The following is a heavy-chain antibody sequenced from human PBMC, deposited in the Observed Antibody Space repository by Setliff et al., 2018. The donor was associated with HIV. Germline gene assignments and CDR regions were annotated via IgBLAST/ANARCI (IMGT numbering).Heavy chain of an antibody. Sequence: PSETLSLTCVVSGYSISSGYYWGWIRQPPGTGLEWIGSFYHSTTYYNPSLKSRVTISVDTSKNQFSLKLISVTAADTAVYYCARLGYVSGGFYKTPGPYYFDYWGQGALVTVSS. CDR3: ARLGYVSGGFYKTPGPYYFDY. CDR1: GYSISSGYY. D-gene: IGHD3-10*01. CDR2: FYHSTT. J-gene: IGHJ4*02. V-gene: IGHV4-38-2*01.